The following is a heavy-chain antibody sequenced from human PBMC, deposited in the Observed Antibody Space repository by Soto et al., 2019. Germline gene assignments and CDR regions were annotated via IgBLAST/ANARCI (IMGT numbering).Heavy chain of an antibody. J-gene: IGHJ5*02. CDR3: ARANSSSWYGQTHWFDP. V-gene: IGHV3-33*01. CDR2: IWSDGSNK. D-gene: IGHD6-13*01. CDR1: GFTFSSYG. Sequence: QVQLVESGGGLVQPGRSLRLSCAASGFTFSSYGMHWVRQAPGKGLEWVAVIWSDGSNKYYADSVKGRFTISRDNSKNTLYLKMNSLRAEDTDVYYCARANSSSWYGQTHWFDPWGQGTLVTVSS.